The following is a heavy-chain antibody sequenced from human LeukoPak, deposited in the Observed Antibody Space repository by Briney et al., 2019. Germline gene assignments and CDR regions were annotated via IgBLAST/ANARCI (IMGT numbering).Heavy chain of an antibody. D-gene: IGHD1-26*01. CDR3: AKVSQPGIVGATLGY. CDR2: IKSNGGST. V-gene: IGHV3-64*04. Sequence: PGGSLRLSCSASRFAFSTYAMHWVRQAPGKGLEYVSGIKSNGGSTFYADSVKGRFTISRDNSKNTLYLQMDSLRAEDTAVYYCAKVSQPGIVGATLGYWGQGTLVTVSS. J-gene: IGHJ4*02. CDR1: RFAFSTYA.